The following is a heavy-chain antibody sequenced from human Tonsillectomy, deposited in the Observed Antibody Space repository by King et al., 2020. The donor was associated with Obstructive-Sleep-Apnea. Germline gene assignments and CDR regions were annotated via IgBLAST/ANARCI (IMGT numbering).Heavy chain of an antibody. J-gene: IGHJ6*02. Sequence: VQLVESGGGLVQPGGSLRLSCAASGFTFSSYWMSWVRQAPGKGLEWVANIKQDGSERYYVGSLKGRFTISKDNAKNPLFLQLNSLRAEDTAVYYCARDAYSNPWVDYYGVDVWGQGTTVTVSS. CDR3: ARDAYSNPWVDYYGVDV. CDR1: GFTFSSYW. V-gene: IGHV3-7*01. CDR2: IKQDGSER. D-gene: IGHD6-13*01.